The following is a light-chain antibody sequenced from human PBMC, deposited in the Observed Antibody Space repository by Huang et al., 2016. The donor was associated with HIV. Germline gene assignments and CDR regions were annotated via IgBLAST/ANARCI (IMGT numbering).Light chain of an antibody. V-gene: IGKV1-27*01. Sequence: DIQMTQSPPSLSASVGDRVTIICRASQGISNHLAWYQQRPGKVPKLLIYAASTLQSGVPSRFSGSRSGTDFTLTINSLQPEDVATYYCQKYNSAPLTFGGGTKVEIK. CDR3: QKYNSAPLT. J-gene: IGKJ4*01. CDR1: QGISNH. CDR2: AAS.